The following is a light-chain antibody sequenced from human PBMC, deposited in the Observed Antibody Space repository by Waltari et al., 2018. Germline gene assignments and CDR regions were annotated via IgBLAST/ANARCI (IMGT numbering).Light chain of an antibody. Sequence: QSALTQPASVSGSPGQSITISCTGTSSDVGSYNLVSWYQQHPGKAPKLMIYEVSKRPPGVSNLFSGSKSGNTASLTISGRQAEDEADYYCCSYAGSSPVVFGGGTKLTVL. CDR3: CSYAGSSPVV. CDR1: SSDVGSYNL. V-gene: IGLV2-23*02. CDR2: EVS. J-gene: IGLJ2*01.